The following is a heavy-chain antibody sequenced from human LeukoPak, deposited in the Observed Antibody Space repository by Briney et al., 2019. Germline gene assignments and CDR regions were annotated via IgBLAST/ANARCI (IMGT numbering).Heavy chain of an antibody. CDR2: INTNTGNP. Sequence: GASVKVSCKASGYTFTSYAMNWVRQAPGQGLEWMGWINTNTGNPTYAQGFTGRFVFSLDTSVSTAYLQISSLKAEDTAVYYCARGSHSGSYYSNWFDPWGQGTLVTVSS. D-gene: IGHD3-10*01. CDR3: ARGSHSGSYYSNWFDP. V-gene: IGHV7-4-1*02. J-gene: IGHJ5*02. CDR1: GYTFTSYA.